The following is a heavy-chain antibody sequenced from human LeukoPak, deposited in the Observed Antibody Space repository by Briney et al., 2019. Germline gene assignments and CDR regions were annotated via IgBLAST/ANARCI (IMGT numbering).Heavy chain of an antibody. J-gene: IGHJ4*02. CDR1: GYSISSGFY. V-gene: IGHV4-38-2*02. CDR2: LYRSEST. Sequence: SETLSLTCTVSGYSISSGFYWGWVRQSPAQGLGCIGSLYRSESTYYNPSLKSRVTISLDTSKNHFSLELSSVTAADTAVYYCVRCLGGLRYFDSWGQGTLVTVSS. D-gene: IGHD3-16*01. CDR3: VRCLGGLRYFDS.